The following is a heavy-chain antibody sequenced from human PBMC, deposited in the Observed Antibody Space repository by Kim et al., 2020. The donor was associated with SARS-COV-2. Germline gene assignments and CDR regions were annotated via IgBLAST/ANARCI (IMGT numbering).Heavy chain of an antibody. CDR3: ARSSSYYYGSGNYYPFDY. V-gene: IGHV4-34*01. D-gene: IGHD3-10*01. J-gene: IGHJ4*02. Sequence: LQSRVTISFDTSKTQFSLRLSSVTAADTAVYYCARSSSYYYGSGNYYPFDYWGQGTLVTVSS.